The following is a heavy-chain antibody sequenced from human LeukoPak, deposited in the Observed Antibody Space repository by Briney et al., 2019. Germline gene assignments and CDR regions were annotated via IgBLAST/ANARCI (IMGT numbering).Heavy chain of an antibody. CDR1: GFTFSDYY. D-gene: IGHD2-15*01. Sequence: GGSLRLSCAASGFTFSDYYMSWIRQAPGTGLEWVSYISSSGSTIYYADSAKGRFTISRDNAKNSLYLQMNSLRAEDTAVYYCARVGRIVVVVAATPADAFDIWGQGTMVTVSS. CDR3: ARVGRIVVVVAATPADAFDI. J-gene: IGHJ3*02. CDR2: ISSSGSTI. V-gene: IGHV3-11*04.